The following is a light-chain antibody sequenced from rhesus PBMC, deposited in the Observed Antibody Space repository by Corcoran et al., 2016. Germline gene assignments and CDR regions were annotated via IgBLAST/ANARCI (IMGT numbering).Light chain of an antibody. CDR3: QHDYSWPRT. Sequence: EIVMTQSPATLSLSPGERATLPCRASQSVSSNLAWYQQKLGQAPRLLIYYASNRATGIPDRFSGSGSRTDVTLTIRSLEPEDVGVYYCQHDYSWPRTFGQGTKVEIK. CDR1: QSVSSN. J-gene: IGKJ1*01. CDR2: YAS. V-gene: IGKV3-35*01.